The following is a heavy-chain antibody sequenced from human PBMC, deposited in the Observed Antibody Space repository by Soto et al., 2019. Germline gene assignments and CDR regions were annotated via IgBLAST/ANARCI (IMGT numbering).Heavy chain of an antibody. CDR3: ARPRVGLGARHY. J-gene: IGHJ4*02. D-gene: IGHD1-26*01. CDR1: GFTFSSYS. Sequence: EVQLVESGGGLVQPGGSLRLSCAASGFTFSSYSMNWVRQAPGKGLEWLSYISTSSSTIYYADSVEGRFTISRDNAKNTLYLKMNSLRVEDTAVYYCARPRVGLGARHYWGQGTLVTVSS. CDR2: ISTSSSTI. V-gene: IGHV3-48*01.